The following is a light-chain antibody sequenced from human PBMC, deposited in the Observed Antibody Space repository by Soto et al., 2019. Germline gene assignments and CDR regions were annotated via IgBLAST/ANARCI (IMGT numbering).Light chain of an antibody. Sequence: LTQPPSASGSPGQSVTISCTGTSSDVGAYIFVSWYQQHPGKAPKLMVYDVNRRPPGVPDRFFGSKSGNTASLTVSGLQAEDEADYYCVSFAGGTYVFGTGTKAPS. CDR2: DVN. CDR1: SSDVGAYIF. V-gene: IGLV2-8*01. J-gene: IGLJ1*01. CDR3: VSFAGGTYV.